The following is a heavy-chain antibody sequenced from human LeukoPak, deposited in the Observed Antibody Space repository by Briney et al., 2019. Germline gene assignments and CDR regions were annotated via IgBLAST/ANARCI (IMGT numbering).Heavy chain of an antibody. V-gene: IGHV3-48*03. CDR3: ARGKLYGAFY. J-gene: IGHJ4*02. Sequence: PGGSLRLSCAASGFTFSSYEMNRVRQAPGQGLEWVSYISSSGSTIYYADSVKGRFTISRDNAKNSLYLQMNSLRAEDTAVYYCARGKLYGAFYWGQGTLVTVSS. CDR2: ISSSGSTI. CDR1: GFTFSSYE. D-gene: IGHD2/OR15-2a*01.